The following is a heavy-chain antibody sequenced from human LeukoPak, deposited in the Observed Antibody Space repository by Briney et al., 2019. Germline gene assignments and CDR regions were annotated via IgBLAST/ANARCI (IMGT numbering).Heavy chain of an antibody. CDR3: AREGPVAGNFDY. CDR2: ISYHGSNK. V-gene: IGHV3-30-3*01. D-gene: IGHD6-19*01. J-gene: IGHJ4*02. CDR1: GFTFITCA. Sequence: GGSLRLSCAASGFTFITCAMHWVGQAPGKGLEWVAVISYHGSNKDYADSVKGRFTISRDNCKNTLYLEMNSLRAEDTAVYYCAREGPVAGNFDYWGQGTLVTVSS.